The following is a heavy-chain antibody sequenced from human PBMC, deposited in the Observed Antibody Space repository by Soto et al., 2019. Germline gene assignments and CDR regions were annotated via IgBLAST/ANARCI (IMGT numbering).Heavy chain of an antibody. Sequence: PSETLSLTCAVYGGSFSCYYWSWIRQPPGKGLEWIGEINHSGSTNYNPSLKSRVTISVDTSKNQFSLKLSSVTAADTAVYYCARSLIXGGYSYGYVLGYYGMDVRGQGTTVTVSS. CDR2: INHSGST. D-gene: IGHD5-18*01. V-gene: IGHV4-34*01. J-gene: IGHJ6*02. CDR1: GGSFSCYY. CDR3: ARSLIXGGYSYGYVLGYYGMDV.